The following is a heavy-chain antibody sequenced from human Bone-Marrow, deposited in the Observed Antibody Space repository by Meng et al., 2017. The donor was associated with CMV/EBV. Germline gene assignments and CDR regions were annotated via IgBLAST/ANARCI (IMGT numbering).Heavy chain of an antibody. CDR1: GYTFTSYY. CDR3: ARPIGSFRFDP. CDR2: INPNSGGT. D-gene: IGHD3-22*01. V-gene: IGHV1-2*02. J-gene: IGHJ5*02. Sequence: ASVKVSCKASGYTFTSYYMHWVRQAPGQGLEWMGIINPNSGGTDYAQKFQGRVTMTRDTSISTAYMELSRLRSDDTAVYYCARPIGSFRFDPWGQGTLVTVSS.